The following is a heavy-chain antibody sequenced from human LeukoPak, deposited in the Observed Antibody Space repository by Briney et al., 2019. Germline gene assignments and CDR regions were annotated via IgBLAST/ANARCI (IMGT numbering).Heavy chain of an antibody. CDR3: AREGPTMIVLADAFDI. J-gene: IGHJ3*02. Sequence: GASVKVSCKASGGTFSSYTISWVRQAPGQGLEWMGRIIPILGIANYAQKFQGRVTITADKSTSTAYMELSSLRSEDTAVYYCAREGPTMIVLADAFDIWGQGTMVTVSS. D-gene: IGHD3-22*01. CDR1: GGTFSSYT. V-gene: IGHV1-69*04. CDR2: IIPILGIA.